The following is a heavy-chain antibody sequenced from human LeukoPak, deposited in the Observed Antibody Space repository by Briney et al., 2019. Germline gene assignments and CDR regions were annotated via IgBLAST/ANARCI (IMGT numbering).Heavy chain of an antibody. Sequence: SVKVSCKASGFTFTSSAVQWVRQARGQRLEWIGWIVVGSGNTNYAQKFQERVTITRDMSTSTAYMEVSSLRSEDTAVYYCAAEGGYCSGGSCYSGKNPPYYFDYWGQGTLVTVSS. CDR2: IVVGSGNT. D-gene: IGHD2-15*01. V-gene: IGHV1-58*01. J-gene: IGHJ4*02. CDR3: AAEGGYCSGGSCYSGKNPPYYFDY. CDR1: GFTFTSSA.